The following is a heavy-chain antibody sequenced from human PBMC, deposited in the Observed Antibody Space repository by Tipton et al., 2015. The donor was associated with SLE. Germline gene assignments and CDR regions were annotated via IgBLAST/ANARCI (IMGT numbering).Heavy chain of an antibody. CDR2: ISHSGSA. V-gene: IGHV4-34*01. Sequence: TLSLTCAVSGGSFSGYAWSWIRQSPGKRLEWIGEISHSGSANYNPSLKSRGTISLDMSKNQFSLRLSSVTAADTAVYYCARGQTIAIRFLGLSSKAFDPWGQGTLVTVSS. CDR1: GGSFSGYA. D-gene: IGHD3-3*01. J-gene: IGHJ5*02. CDR3: ARGQTIAIRFLGLSSKAFDP.